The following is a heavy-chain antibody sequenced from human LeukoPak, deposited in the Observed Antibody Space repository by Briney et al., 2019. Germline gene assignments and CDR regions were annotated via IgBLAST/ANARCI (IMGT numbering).Heavy chain of an antibody. CDR3: ARDSGYCSGGSCFHI. D-gene: IGHD2-15*01. V-gene: IGHV4-39*07. CDR1: GGSISSSSYY. Sequence: PSETLSLTCTVSGGSISSSSYYWGWIRQPPGKGLEWIGSIYYSGSTYYNPSLKSRVTISVDTSKNQFSLKLSSVTAADTAVYYCARDSGYCSGGSCFHIWGQGTLVTVSS. J-gene: IGHJ4*02. CDR2: IYYSGST.